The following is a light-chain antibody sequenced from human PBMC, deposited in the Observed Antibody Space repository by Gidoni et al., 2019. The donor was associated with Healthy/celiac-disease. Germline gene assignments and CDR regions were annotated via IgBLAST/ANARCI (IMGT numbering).Light chain of an antibody. CDR3: QQYGSSLIT. J-gene: IGKJ5*01. Sequence: EIVLTQSPGTLSLSPGERATLSCRASQSVSSSYLAWYQQKPGQAPRLLIYGASSRATGIPDRFSGSGSGTDFTLTISRLEPEEFAVYYCQQYGSSLITFGQXTRLEIK. CDR1: QSVSSSY. V-gene: IGKV3-20*01. CDR2: GAS.